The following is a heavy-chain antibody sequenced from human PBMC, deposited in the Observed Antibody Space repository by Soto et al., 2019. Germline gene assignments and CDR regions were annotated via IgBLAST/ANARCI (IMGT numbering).Heavy chain of an antibody. J-gene: IGHJ4*02. V-gene: IGHV4-31*03. CDR1: GGSISSGGYY. Sequence: QVQLQESGPGLVKPSQTLSLTCTVSGGSISSGGYYWSWIRQHPGKGLEWIEYIYYSGSTYYNPDLKSRVTISVGTTKNQISLKLSAVTAADTALYYCAGRYGGNFHYLGQGTLVTVSS. D-gene: IGHD2-21*02. CDR2: IYYSGST. CDR3: AGRYGGNFHY.